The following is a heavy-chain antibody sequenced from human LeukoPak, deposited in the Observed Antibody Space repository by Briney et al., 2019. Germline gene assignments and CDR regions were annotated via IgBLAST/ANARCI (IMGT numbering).Heavy chain of an antibody. J-gene: IGHJ5*02. CDR1: GFTFDDYA. Sequence: PGRSLRLSCAASGFTFDDYAMHWVRQAPGKGLEWVSGISWNSGSIGYVDSVKGRFTISRDNAKNSLYLQMNSLRAEDTAVYYCAREIMGAAADNWFDPWGQGTLVTVSS. CDR3: AREIMGAAADNWFDP. CDR2: ISWNSGSI. V-gene: IGHV3-9*01. D-gene: IGHD6-13*01.